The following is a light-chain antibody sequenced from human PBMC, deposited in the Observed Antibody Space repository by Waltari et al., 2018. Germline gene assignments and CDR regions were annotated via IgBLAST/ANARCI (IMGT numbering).Light chain of an antibody. Sequence: QAALTQPPSVSGSPGQSVTISCSGSSSDIGTYNFVSWYQQHPGKAPKLMIYDVGKRPSGVSTRFSGSKSGNSASLTITGLQAEDEADYYCNSYAGSNNWVFGGGTRLTV. CDR3: NSYAGSNNWV. CDR1: SSDIGTYNF. CDR2: DVG. V-gene: IGLV2-8*01. J-gene: IGLJ7*01.